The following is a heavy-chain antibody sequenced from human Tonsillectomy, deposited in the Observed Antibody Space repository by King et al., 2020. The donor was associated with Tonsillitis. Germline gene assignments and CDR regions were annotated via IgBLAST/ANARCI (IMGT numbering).Heavy chain of an antibody. CDR1: GFTFSSYN. CDR2: IISSSTYI. V-gene: IGHV3-21*01. J-gene: IGHJ4*02. Sequence: VQLVESGGGLVKPGGSLRLSCAASGFTFSSYNMNWVRQAPGKGLEWLSSIISSSTYIYYADSVKGRFTISRDNAKNSLYLQMNSLRVEDTAVYYCARGNSGYVITGPFDYWAREPWSPSPQ. D-gene: IGHD5-12*01. CDR3: ARGNSGYVITGPFDY.